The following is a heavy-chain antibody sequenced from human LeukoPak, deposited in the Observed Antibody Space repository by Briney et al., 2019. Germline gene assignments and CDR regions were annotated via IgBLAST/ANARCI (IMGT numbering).Heavy chain of an antibody. Sequence: GESLKISXKGSGYSFTSYWIGWVRQMPGKGLEWMGIIYPGDSDTIYSPSFQGQVTISADKSISTAYLQWSGLKASDTAMYYCARRGSITGTKYNWFDPWGQGTLVTVSS. J-gene: IGHJ5*02. D-gene: IGHD1/OR15-1a*01. V-gene: IGHV5-51*01. CDR2: IYPGDSDT. CDR1: GYSFTSYW. CDR3: ARRGSITGTKYNWFDP.